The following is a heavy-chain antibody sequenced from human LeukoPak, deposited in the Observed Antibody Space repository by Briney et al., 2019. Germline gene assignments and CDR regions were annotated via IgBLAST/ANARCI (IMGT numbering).Heavy chain of an antibody. V-gene: IGHV3-23*01. CDR1: GFSFNRYG. J-gene: IGHJ3*02. CDR2: ISGRDGNT. CDR3: AKLVTTLNDAIDI. D-gene: IGHD6-6*01. Sequence: GGSLTLSCAASGFSFNRYGMRCLRQAPRNEMQWVSAISGRDGNTYYAVCVKGRLTIYRHNTNNPLYLQMYSQRAEDTAVDQCAKLVTTLNDAIDISSQPTTATASS.